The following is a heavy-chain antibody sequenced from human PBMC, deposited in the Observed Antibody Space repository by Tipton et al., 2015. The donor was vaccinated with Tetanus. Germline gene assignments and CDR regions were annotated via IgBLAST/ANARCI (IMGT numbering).Heavy chain of an antibody. CDR3: ARDQARGARGWNYFDS. J-gene: IGHJ4*02. CDR2: IYYSGST. CDR1: GGSITSGGYY. D-gene: IGHD1-26*01. V-gene: IGHV4-31*03. Sequence: LRLSCTVSGGSITSGGYYWSWIRQHPGKGLEWIGDIYYSGSTYYNPSLKSRVTISVDTSKNQFSLKLNSVTAADTAVYYCARDQARGARGWNYFDSWGQGTLVTVSS.